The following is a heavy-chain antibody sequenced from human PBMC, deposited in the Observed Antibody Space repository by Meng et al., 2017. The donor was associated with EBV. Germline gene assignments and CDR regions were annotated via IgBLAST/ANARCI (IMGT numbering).Heavy chain of an antibody. CDR2: IIPAGGNT. J-gene: IGHJ4*02. Sequence: LHVGQLGAKVKNPEASVKVSCKAYGYTFTSYYLHWVRQAPGQGLEWMGIIIPAGGNTNYAQKFRGRFTMTRDTSTSTVYMDLSILTSEDTAVYYCVRELVGGTFDYWGQGTLVTVSS. D-gene: IGHD1/OR15-1a*01. CDR3: VRELVGGTFDY. CDR1: GYTFTSYY. V-gene: IGHV1-46*01.